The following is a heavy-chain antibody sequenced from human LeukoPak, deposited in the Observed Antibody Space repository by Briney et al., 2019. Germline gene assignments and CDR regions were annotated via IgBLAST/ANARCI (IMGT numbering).Heavy chain of an antibody. CDR1: GFTVSSNY. D-gene: IGHD1-26*01. CDR3: ARDPYSGSYGNYYYYFMDV. CDR2: IYSGGST. J-gene: IGHJ6*03. V-gene: IGHV3-53*01. Sequence: GGSLRLSCAASGFTVSSNYMSWVRQAPGKGLEWVSVIYSGGSTCYADSVKGRFTISRDNSKNTLYLQMNSLRAEDTAVYYCARDPYSGSYGNYYYYFMDVWGKGTTVTISS.